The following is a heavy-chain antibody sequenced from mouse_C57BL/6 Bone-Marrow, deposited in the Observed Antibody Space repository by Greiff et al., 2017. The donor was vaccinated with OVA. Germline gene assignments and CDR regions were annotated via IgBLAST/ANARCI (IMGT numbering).Heavy chain of an antibody. J-gene: IGHJ1*03. V-gene: IGHV1-55*01. CDR1: GYTFTSYW. D-gene: IGHD2-5*01. CDR3: ARSKGYSSYVYWYFDV. CDR2: IYPGSGST. Sequence: VQLQQSGAELVKPGASVKMSCKASGYTFTSYWITWVKQRPGQGLEWIGDIYPGSGSTNYNEKFKSKATLTVDTSSSTAYMQLSSLTSEDSAVYYCARSKGYSSYVYWYFDVWGTGTTVTVSS.